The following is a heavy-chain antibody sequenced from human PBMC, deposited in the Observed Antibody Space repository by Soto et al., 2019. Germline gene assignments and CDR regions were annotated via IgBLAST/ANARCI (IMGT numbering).Heavy chain of an antibody. Sequence: LSLTCTVSGGSISSYYWSWIRQPPGKGLEWVGYIYYSGSTNYNPSLKSRVTISVDTSKNQFSLKLSSVTAADTAVYYCARQRPFPLNFDYWGQGTLVTVSS. D-gene: IGHD6-6*01. CDR2: IYYSGST. CDR1: GGSISSYY. J-gene: IGHJ4*02. V-gene: IGHV4-59*08. CDR3: ARQRPFPLNFDY.